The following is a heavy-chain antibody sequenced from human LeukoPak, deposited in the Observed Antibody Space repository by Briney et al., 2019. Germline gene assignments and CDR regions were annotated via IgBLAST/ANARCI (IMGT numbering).Heavy chain of an antibody. CDR2: ISHSGSP. V-gene: IGHV4-38-2*02. J-gene: IGHJ4*02. CDR3: AREGRENIAIGVD. CDR1: GYSISSGYY. Sequence: SETLSLTCTVSGYSISSGYYWGWFRQTPGRGLEWIASISHSGSPYYNPSLRSRVTISEDLSRNVFSLTLNSVTAADAAVYYCAREGRENIAIGVDWGQGALVTASS. D-gene: IGHD3-16*02.